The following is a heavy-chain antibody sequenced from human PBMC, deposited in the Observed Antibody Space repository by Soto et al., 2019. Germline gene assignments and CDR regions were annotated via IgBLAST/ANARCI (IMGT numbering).Heavy chain of an antibody. V-gene: IGHV1-69*13. J-gene: IGHJ5*02. D-gene: IGHD6-13*01. CDR2: IIPIFGTA. Sequence: SVKVSCKASGGTFSSYAISWVRQAPGQGLEWMGGIIPIFGTANYAQKFQGRVTITADESTSTAYMELSSLRSEDTAVYYCARSPLSIAAAGPAYNWFDPWGEGTLVTVSS. CDR1: GGTFSSYA. CDR3: ARSPLSIAAAGPAYNWFDP.